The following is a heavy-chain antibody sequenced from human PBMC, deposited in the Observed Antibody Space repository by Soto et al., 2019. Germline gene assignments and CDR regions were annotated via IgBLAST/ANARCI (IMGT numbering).Heavy chain of an antibody. CDR2: ISSNGGST. V-gene: IGHV3-64*01. D-gene: IGHD6-19*01. Sequence: GGSLRLSCAASGFTFSSYWMHWVRQAPGKGLVWVSRISSNGGSTYYANSVKGRFTISRDNSKNTLYLQMGSLRAEDMAVYYCARDYSSGWQIYWYFDLWGRGTLVTVSS. CDR1: GFTFSSYW. CDR3: ARDYSSGWQIYWYFDL. J-gene: IGHJ2*01.